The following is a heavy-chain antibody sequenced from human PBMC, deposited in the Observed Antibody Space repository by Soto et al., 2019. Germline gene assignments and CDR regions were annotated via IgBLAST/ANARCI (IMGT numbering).Heavy chain of an antibody. CDR3: ARDLNTMIVVVFDY. CDR2: ISAYNGNT. CDR1: GYTFTSYG. Sequence: GASVKVSCKASGYTFTSYGISWVRQAPGQGLEWMGWISAYNGNTNYAQKLQGRVTMTTDTSTSTAYMELRSLRSDDTAVYYRARDLNTMIVVVFDYWGQGTLVTVSS. V-gene: IGHV1-18*04. J-gene: IGHJ4*02. D-gene: IGHD3-22*01.